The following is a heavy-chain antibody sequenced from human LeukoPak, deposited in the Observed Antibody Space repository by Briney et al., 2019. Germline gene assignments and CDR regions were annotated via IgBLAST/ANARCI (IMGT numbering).Heavy chain of an antibody. CDR3: ARNGLTDAFDI. D-gene: IGHD3/OR15-3a*01. Sequence: GGSLRLSCAASGFTFSSYSMNWVRQAPGKGLAWVSSISSSSSYIYYADSVKGRFTISRDNAKNSLYLQMNSLRAEDTAVYYCARNGLTDAFDIWGQGTMVTVSS. V-gene: IGHV3-21*01. J-gene: IGHJ3*02. CDR2: ISSSSSYI. CDR1: GFTFSSYS.